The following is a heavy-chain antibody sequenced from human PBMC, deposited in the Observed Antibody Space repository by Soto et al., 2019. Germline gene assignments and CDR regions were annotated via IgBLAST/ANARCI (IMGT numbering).Heavy chain of an antibody. CDR1: GYTFTSYD. CDR3: ASTYYYDSSGYYYYYYYGMDV. D-gene: IGHD3-22*01. V-gene: IGHV1-8*01. J-gene: IGHJ6*02. CDR2: MNPNSGNT. Sequence: ASVKVSCKGSGYTFTSYDINWVRQATGQGLEWMGWMNPNSGNTGYAQKFQGRVTMTRNTSISTAYMELSSLRSEDTAVYYCASTYYYDSSGYYYYYYYGMDVWGQGTTVTVSS.